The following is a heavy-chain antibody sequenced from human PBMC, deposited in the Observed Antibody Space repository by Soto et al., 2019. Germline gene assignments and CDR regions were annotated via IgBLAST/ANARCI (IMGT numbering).Heavy chain of an antibody. V-gene: IGHV1-46*01. CDR2: INPPDGST. J-gene: IGHJ5*02. Sequence: QVQLVQSGAEVKRPGASVKVSCKASGYTFTSYYIHWVRQAPGQGLEWMGEINPPDGSTTYAQKFPVRVTMTTDRSTRTVYMALSGLRSEDTSVYYCVRCGGNGHAAQYNWFDRWGQGTRLTVSS. D-gene: IGHD1-1*01. CDR3: VRCGGNGHAAQYNWFDR. CDR1: GYTFTSYY.